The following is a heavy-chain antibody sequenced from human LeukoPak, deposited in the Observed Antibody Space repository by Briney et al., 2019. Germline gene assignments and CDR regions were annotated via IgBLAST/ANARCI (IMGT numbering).Heavy chain of an antibody. CDR3: ARGQFMYYDILTGYYNTRYFDY. CDR1: GGSISSGDYY. D-gene: IGHD3-9*01. CDR2: IYYSGST. Sequence: SETLSLTCTVSGGSISSGDYYWSWIRQPPGKGLEWIGYIYYSGSTYYNPSLKSRVTISVDTSKNQFSLRLSSVTAADTAVYYCARGQFMYYDILTGYYNTRYFDYWGQGTLVTVSS. J-gene: IGHJ4*02. V-gene: IGHV4-30-4*01.